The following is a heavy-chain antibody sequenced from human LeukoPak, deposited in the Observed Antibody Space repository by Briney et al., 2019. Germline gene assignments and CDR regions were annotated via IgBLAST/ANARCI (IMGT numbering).Heavy chain of an antibody. V-gene: IGHV3-23*01. CDR1: GFTFSTYS. CDR3: VKDPRYFDWLGSDP. CDR2: ISGSGGST. J-gene: IGHJ5*02. D-gene: IGHD3-9*01. Sequence: GGSLRLSCAASGFTFSTYSMNWVRQAPGKGLEWVSAISGSGGSTYYADSVKGRFTISRDNSKNTLYLQMNSLRAEDTAVYYCVKDPRYFDWLGSDPWGQGTLVTVSS.